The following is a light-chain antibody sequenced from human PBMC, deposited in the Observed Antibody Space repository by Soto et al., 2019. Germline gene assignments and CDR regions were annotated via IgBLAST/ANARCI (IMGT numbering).Light chain of an antibody. J-gene: IGLJ2*01. CDR1: SDDIGATNY. CDR3: TSYTSASTLV. CDR2: EAA. Sequence: QSALTQPASVSGAPGQSITISCTGTSDDIGATNYVSWYQHHPGKAPKILIYEAANRPSGISHRFSGSKSGNTASLTISGLQAEDEADYVCTSYTSASTLVFGGGTKLTVL. V-gene: IGLV2-14*01.